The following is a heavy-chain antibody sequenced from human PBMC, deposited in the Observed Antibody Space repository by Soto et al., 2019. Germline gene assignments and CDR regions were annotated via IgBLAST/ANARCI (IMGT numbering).Heavy chain of an antibody. CDR2: IYYRCNA. D-gene: IGHD3-9*01. CDR3: ASLEGLATISYYFDF. V-gene: IGHV4-39*01. CDR1: DDSINSDKYY. Sequence: QLQLQESGPGLVKPSETLSLTCSVSDDSINSDKYYWGWIRQPPGKGLEWIGSIYYRCNAYYNPSLQDPVTMSLDKSKSQFSLKLNSVPAADSAVYFCASLEGLATISYYFDFWGPGALVTVSS. J-gene: IGHJ4*02.